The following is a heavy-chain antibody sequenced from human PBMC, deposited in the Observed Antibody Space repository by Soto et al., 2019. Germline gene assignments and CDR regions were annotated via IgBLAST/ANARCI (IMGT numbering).Heavy chain of an antibody. Sequence: SVKVSCKASGGTFSSYAISWVRQAPGQGLEWMGGIIPIFGTANYAQKFQGRVTITADESTSTAYMELSSLRSEDTAVYYCARGSLPGITIFGVVTQAYYYGMDFWGQGTTVTVSS. CDR3: ARGSLPGITIFGVVTQAYYYGMDF. D-gene: IGHD3-3*01. V-gene: IGHV1-69*13. J-gene: IGHJ6*02. CDR2: IIPIFGTA. CDR1: GGTFSSYA.